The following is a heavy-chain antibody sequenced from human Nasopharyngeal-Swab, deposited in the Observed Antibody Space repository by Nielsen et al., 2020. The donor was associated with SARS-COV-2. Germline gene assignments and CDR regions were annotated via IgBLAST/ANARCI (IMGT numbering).Heavy chain of an antibody. Sequence: SETLSLTCAVSGYSISSGYYWGWIRQPPGKGLEWIGSIYHSGSTYYNPSLKSRVTTSVDTSKNQFSLKLSSVAAADTAVYYCARLRSGYYYYYMDVWGKGTTVTVSS. CDR1: GYSISSGYY. CDR3: ARLRSGYYYYYMDV. J-gene: IGHJ6*03. D-gene: IGHD3-10*01. CDR2: IYHSGST. V-gene: IGHV4-38-2*01.